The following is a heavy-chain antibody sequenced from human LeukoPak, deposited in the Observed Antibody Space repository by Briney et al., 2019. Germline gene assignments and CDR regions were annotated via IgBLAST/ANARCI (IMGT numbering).Heavy chain of an antibody. V-gene: IGHV4-31*03. J-gene: IGHJ3*02. D-gene: IGHD2-2*01. CDR2: KYYTVST. CDR1: GVSVSDGRYY. CDR3: ATPYCSGISCLDVFNM. Sequence: SETLSLTCNVSGVSVSDGRYYWTWIRQHPGKGLEWIIYKYYTVSTKSNPALKSRLTISIDTSKNQFSQQLTSVTAADTATYYCATPYCSGISCLDVFNMWGQGTRVRVSS.